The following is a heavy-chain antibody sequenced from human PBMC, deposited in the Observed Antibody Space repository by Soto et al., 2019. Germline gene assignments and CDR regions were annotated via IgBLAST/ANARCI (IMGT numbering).Heavy chain of an antibody. CDR1: GGSICSYY. Sequence: PSETLSLTCTVSGGSICSYYWSWIRQPPGKVLEWIGYIYYSGSTNYIPSLKSRVTISVDTSKNQFSLKLSSVTAADTAVYYCARYDGRYWGQGTLVTVSS. CDR2: IYYSGST. CDR3: ARYDGRY. J-gene: IGHJ4*02. D-gene: IGHD3-16*01. V-gene: IGHV4-59*01.